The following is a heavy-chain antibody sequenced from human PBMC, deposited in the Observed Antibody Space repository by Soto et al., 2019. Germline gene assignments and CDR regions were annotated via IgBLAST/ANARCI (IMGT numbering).Heavy chain of an antibody. J-gene: IGHJ5*02. CDR3: ARGQHYDFWSGYNWFDP. Sequence: QVQLVQSGADVKEPGASVKVSCKASGYTFTSHDINWVRQATGHGLEWMGWMNPNTGNTGYAQKFQGRVTMTRNTSISTAYMELSSLRSDDTAVYYCARGQHYDFWSGYNWFDPWGQGTLVTVSS. V-gene: IGHV1-8*01. CDR2: MNPNTGNT. D-gene: IGHD3-3*01. CDR1: GYTFTSHD.